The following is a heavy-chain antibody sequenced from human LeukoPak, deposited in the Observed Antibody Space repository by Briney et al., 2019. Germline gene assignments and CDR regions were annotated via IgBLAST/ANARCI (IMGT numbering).Heavy chain of an antibody. D-gene: IGHD1-1*01. CDR3: ARNVIWAYFDY. J-gene: IGHJ4*02. CDR2: ISGSGGST. Sequence: PGGSLRLSCAASGYPFSSYAMSWVPQAPGKGLEGVPAISGSGGSTYYADSVKGRFTISRDNSKSTLYLQMKSLRAEDTAVYCCARNVIWAYFDYWGQGTLVSVSS. CDR1: GYPFSSYA. V-gene: IGHV3-23*01.